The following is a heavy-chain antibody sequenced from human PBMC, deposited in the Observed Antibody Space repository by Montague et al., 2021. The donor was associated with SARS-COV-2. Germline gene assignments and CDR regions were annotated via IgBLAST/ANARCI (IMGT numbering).Heavy chain of an antibody. D-gene: IGHD3-22*01. CDR2: IYYSGST. J-gene: IGHJ3*02. Sequence: SETLSLTCTVSGGSISSSSYYWGWIRQPPGKGLEWFGSIYYSGSTYYTPSLKSRVTISVDTSKNHFSLKLSSVTAADTAVYYCARFPTSYYYDSKAAPGTPDAFDIWGQGTMVTVAS. CDR1: GGSISSSSYY. V-gene: IGHV4-39*02. CDR3: ARFPTSYYYDSKAAPGTPDAFDI.